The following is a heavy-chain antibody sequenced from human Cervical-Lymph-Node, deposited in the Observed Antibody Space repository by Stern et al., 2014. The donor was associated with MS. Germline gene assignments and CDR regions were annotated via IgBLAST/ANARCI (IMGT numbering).Heavy chain of an antibody. D-gene: IGHD4-17*01. V-gene: IGHV2-5*02. Sequence: QITLKESGPTLVKPTQTLTLTCTFSGFSLSTSGMGVAWIRQPPGKALEWLALIYWDDVKRYSPSLKSRLTITKDTSKNQVVLTMSSMDPVDTATYYCVHTILTSESDYGDSHSPYYFDSWGQGTLITVSS. CDR1: GFSLSTSGMG. CDR2: IYWDDVK. J-gene: IGHJ4*02. CDR3: VHTILTSESDYGDSHSPYYFDS.